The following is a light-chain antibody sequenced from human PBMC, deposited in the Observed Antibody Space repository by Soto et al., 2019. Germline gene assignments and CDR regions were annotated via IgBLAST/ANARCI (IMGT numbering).Light chain of an antibody. CDR2: GNS. CDR1: SSNIGAGYD. Sequence: QPVLTQPPSVSGAPGQRVTISCTGSSSNIGAGYDVHWYQQLPGTAPKLLIYGNSNRPSGVPDRFSGSKSGTSASLAITGLQAEDEADYYCQSHDSSLSGPVVFGGGTKLTVL. J-gene: IGLJ2*01. CDR3: QSHDSSLSGPVV. V-gene: IGLV1-40*01.